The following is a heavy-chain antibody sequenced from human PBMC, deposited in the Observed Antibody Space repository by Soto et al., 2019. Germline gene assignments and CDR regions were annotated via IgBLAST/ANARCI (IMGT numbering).Heavy chain of an antibody. Sequence: QVQLVQSGAEVKKRGSSGKVSCKASGGTFSSYAISWVRQAPGQGLEWMGGIIPIFGTANYAQKFQSRVTVTADESTSTVYMELSSVRSEDTAVYYCALPPQTYYYYYYGMDVWGQGTTVTVSS. CDR3: ALPPQTYYYYYYGMDV. J-gene: IGHJ6*02. V-gene: IGHV1-69*01. CDR2: IIPIFGTA. CDR1: GGTFSSYA.